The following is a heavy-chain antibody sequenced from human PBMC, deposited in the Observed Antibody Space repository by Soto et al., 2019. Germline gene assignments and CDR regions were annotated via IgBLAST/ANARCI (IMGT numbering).Heavy chain of an antibody. CDR1: GCTFTTDA. CDR3: ALVVGLYCGGHCNMHYFDY. J-gene: IGHJ4*02. D-gene: IGHD2-21*02. CDR2: IIPIFGTA. Sequence: SVKVSCKSSGCTFTTDAISWVRQAPGQGLEWMGGIIPIFGTANYAQKFQGRVTITADESTSTAYMELSSLRSEDTAVYYCALVVGLYCGGHCNMHYFDYWGQGTLVTVSS. V-gene: IGHV1-69*13.